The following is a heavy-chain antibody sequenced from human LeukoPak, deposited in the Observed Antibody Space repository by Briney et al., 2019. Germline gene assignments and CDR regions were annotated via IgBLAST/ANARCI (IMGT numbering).Heavy chain of an antibody. V-gene: IGHV1-46*01. D-gene: IGHD1-26*01. CDR2: INPSGGST. CDR3: ASGGIVGATAEYFQH. CDR1: GYTFTSYY. Sequence: ASVKVSCKASGYTFTSYYMHWVRQAPGQGLEWMGIINPSGGSTSYAQKFQGRVTMTRDMSTSTVYMELSSLRSEDTAVYHCASGGIVGATAEYFQHWGQGTLVTVSS. J-gene: IGHJ1*01.